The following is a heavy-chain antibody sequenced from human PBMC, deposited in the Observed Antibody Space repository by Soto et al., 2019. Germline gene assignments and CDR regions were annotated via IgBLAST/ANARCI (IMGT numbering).Heavy chain of an antibody. CDR2: IYHSGTT. D-gene: IGHD3-10*01. CDR1: GGSISSSDW. CDR3: ARDGRAPMVRGVIISGPYFDY. J-gene: IGHJ4*02. Sequence: PSETLSLTCAVSGGSISSSDWWSWVRQPPGKGLEWIGEIYHSGTTNYNPSLKSRVTMSLDKSKNLFSLKLSSVTAADTAVYFCARDGRAPMVRGVIISGPYFDYWGQGTLVTVSS. V-gene: IGHV4-4*02.